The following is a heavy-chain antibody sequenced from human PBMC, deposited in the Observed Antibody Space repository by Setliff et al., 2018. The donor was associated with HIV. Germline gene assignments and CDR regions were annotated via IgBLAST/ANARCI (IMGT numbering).Heavy chain of an antibody. CDR1: GFTFSDYN. Sequence: GSLRLSCTGSGFTFSDYNMNWVRQTPGKGLEWISYISGSTYYNPSLKSRVTISVDTSKNQFSLELSSVTTTDTAVYYCARHRGSSSGGPGEIDYWGQGTLVTVSS. D-gene: IGHD3-10*01. CDR2: ISGST. CDR3: ARHRGSSSGGPGEIDY. V-gene: IGHV4-34*12. J-gene: IGHJ4*02.